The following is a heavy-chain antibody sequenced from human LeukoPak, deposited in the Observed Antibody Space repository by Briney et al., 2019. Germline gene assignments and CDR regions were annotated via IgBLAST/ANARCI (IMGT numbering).Heavy chain of an antibody. Sequence: PGGSLRLSCAASGFTVSSNYMSWVRQAPGKGLEWVSVIYSGGSTYYADSVKGRFTISRDNSKNTLYLQMSSLRAEDTAVYYCARRAGAYSHPYDYWGQGTLVTVSS. CDR2: IYSGGST. J-gene: IGHJ4*02. CDR1: GFTVSSNY. V-gene: IGHV3-53*01. D-gene: IGHD4/OR15-4a*01. CDR3: ARRAGAYSHPYDY.